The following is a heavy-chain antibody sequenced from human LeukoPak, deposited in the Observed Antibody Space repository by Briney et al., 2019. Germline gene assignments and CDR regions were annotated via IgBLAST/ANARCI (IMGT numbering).Heavy chain of an antibody. CDR2: IYPSNSDT. J-gene: IGHJ5*02. CDR1: GYSFTNYW. CDR3: ARLRDGSNWFDL. D-gene: IGHD5-24*01. V-gene: IGHV5-51*01. Sequence: GESLKISCKGSGYSFTNYWINWVRQMPGKGLEWMGIIYPSNSDTRYSPSFQGQVTISADKSISTAYLQWSSLMASDTAMYYCARLRDGSNWFDLWGQGTLVTVSS.